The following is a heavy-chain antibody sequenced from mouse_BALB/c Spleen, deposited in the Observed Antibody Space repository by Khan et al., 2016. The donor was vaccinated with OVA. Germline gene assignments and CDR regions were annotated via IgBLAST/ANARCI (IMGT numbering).Heavy chain of an antibody. Sequence: VELVESGGGLVKPGGSLKLSCAASGFTFSTYTMSWVRQTPEMRLEWVATVCSGCSYTFYPDSVKGRLTISRDNANTTLNLQMNSLKSGGTDMYYCTSDRTIRAGYFDWWNEGTTLAVS. D-gene: IGHD3-2*02. J-gene: IGHJ2*01. V-gene: IGHV5-6-4*01. CDR2: VCSGCSYT. CDR3: TSDRTIRAGYFDW. CDR1: GFTFSTYT.